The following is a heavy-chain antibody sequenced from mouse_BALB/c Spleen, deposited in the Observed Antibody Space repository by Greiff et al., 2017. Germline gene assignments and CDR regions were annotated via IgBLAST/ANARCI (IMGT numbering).Heavy chain of an antibody. J-gene: IGHJ4*01. CDR2: ICSGGST. CDR3: ASAYYGNYDAMDY. CDR1: GFSFTSYG. D-gene: IGHD2-10*01. Sequence: VQLQQSGPGLVQPSQCLSITCTVSGFSFTSYGVPWVRQSPGKGLEWLGAICSGGSTDYNAAFITRLSISKDNSKSHVFLKMNRLQANDTAIYYCASAYYGNYDAMDYWGQGTSVTVSS. V-gene: IGHV2-2*02.